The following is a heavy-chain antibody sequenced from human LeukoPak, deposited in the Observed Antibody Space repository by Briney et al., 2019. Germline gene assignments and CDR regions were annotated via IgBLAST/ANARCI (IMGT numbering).Heavy chain of an antibody. CDR1: GFTFDDYA. Sequence: GGSLRLSCAVSGFTFDDYAMHWVRQVPGKGLEWVSGINWNSDSIGYADSVKGRSTTSRDNAKNSLYLQMNSLRAEDTAFYYCAINGGGDSGYGNFDYWGQGTLVTVSS. V-gene: IGHV3-9*01. CDR2: INWNSDSI. CDR3: AINGGGDSGYGNFDY. J-gene: IGHJ4*02. D-gene: IGHD5-12*01.